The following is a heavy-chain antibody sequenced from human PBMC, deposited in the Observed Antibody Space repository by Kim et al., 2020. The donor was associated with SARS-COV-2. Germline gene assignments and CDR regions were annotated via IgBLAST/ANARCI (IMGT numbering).Heavy chain of an antibody. Sequence: SETLSLTCTVSGGSISSGGYYWSWIRQHPGKGLEWIGYIYYSGSTYYNPSLKSRVTISVDTSKNQFSLKLSSVTAADTAVYYCARELYYYGSGSPFDPWGQGTLVTVPS. CDR1: GGSISSGGYY. CDR2: IYYSGST. J-gene: IGHJ5*02. V-gene: IGHV4-31*03. CDR3: ARELYYYGSGSPFDP. D-gene: IGHD3-10*01.